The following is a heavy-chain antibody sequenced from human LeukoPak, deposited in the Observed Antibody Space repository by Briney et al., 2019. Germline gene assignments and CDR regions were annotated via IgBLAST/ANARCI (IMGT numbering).Heavy chain of an antibody. D-gene: IGHD4-23*01. CDR3: ARLRRSTPDY. CDR2: INHSGST. CDR1: GGSFSGYY. J-gene: IGHJ4*02. Sequence: PSETLSLTCAVYGGSFSGYYWSWIRQPPGKGLEWIGEINHSGSTNYNPSLKSRVTISVDTSKNQFSLKLSSVTAADTAVYYCARLRRSTPDYWGQGTLVTVSS. V-gene: IGHV4-34*01.